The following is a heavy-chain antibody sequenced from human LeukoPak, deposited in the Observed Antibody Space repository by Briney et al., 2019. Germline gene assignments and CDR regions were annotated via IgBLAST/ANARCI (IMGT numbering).Heavy chain of an antibody. CDR3: ARERSSRGYFDF. J-gene: IGHJ4*02. V-gene: IGHV5-51*01. CDR1: RYSLTSYW. CDR2: IYPDDSDT. D-gene: IGHD6-6*01. Sequence: GESLKISCKGSRYSLTSYWIGWVRQMPGKGLEWMGIIYPDDSDTRYSPSFQGQVTISADKSISTAYLQWSSLKASDTAMYYCARERSSRGYFDFWGQGTLVTVSS.